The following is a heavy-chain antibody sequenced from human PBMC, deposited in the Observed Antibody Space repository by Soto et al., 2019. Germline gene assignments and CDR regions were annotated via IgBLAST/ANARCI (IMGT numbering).Heavy chain of an antibody. D-gene: IGHD6-19*01. CDR2: ISYDGSNK. J-gene: IGHJ6*02. V-gene: IGHV3-30-3*01. CDR1: GFTFSSYA. Sequence: GWSLRLSCAASGFTFSSYAMHWFRQAPGKGLEWVAVISYDGSNKYYADSVKGRFTISRDNSKNTLYLQMNSLRAEDTAAYYCARDPYSSGWYRFYYYGMDVWGQGTTVTVSS. CDR3: ARDPYSSGWYRFYYYGMDV.